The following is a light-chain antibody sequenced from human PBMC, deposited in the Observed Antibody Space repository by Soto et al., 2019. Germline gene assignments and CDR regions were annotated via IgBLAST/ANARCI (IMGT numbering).Light chain of an antibody. CDR2: DAS. J-gene: IGKJ5*01. CDR3: QQRSNWPTIT. CDR1: QSVGSY. V-gene: IGKV3-11*01. Sequence: EIVLTQSPATLSLSPGERATLSCRASQSVGSYLAWYQQKPGQAPTLLIYDASNRATGIPARFSGSGSGTDFSLTISSLAPEDFAVYYCQQRSNWPTITFGQGTRLEIK.